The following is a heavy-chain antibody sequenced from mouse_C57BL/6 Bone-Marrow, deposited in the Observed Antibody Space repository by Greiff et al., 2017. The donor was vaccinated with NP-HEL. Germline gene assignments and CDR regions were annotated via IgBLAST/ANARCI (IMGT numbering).Heavy chain of an antibody. Sequence: VQLQQPGAELVRPGTSVKLSCKASGYTFTSYWMHWVKQRPGQGLEWIGVIDPSAGYTTYNQKFKGKATLTVDTSSSTAYLQLRSLTSVYSAVYDWASQNWVDYWGQGTTLTVSS. CDR1: GYTFTSYW. CDR3: ASQNWVDY. V-gene: IGHV1-59*01. CDR2: IDPSAGYT. J-gene: IGHJ2*01. D-gene: IGHD4-1*01.